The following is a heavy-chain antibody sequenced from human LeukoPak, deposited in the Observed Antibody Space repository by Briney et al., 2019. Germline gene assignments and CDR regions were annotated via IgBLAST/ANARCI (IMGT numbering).Heavy chain of an antibody. J-gene: IGHJ4*02. V-gene: IGHV4-39*01. CDR2: IYYGGGT. CDR1: GGSISSSTYY. CDR3: AGGFDY. D-gene: IGHD1-26*01. Sequence: SETLSLTCTVSGGSISSSTYYWGWIRQPPEKGLEWIGSIYYGGGTYYNPSLKSRVTISVDTSKNQFSLKLSSVTAADTAVYYCAGGFDYWGQGALVTVSS.